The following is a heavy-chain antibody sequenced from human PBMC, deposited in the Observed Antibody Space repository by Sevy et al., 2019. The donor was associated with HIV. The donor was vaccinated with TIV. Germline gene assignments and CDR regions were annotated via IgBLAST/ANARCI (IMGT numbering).Heavy chain of an antibody. V-gene: IGHV3-48*03. J-gene: IGHJ6*03. CDR3: AREGSGWMGVGYYYYYMHV. CDR2: ISSSGSTI. Sequence: GGSLRLSCAASGFTFSSYEMNWVRQAPGKGLEWVSYISSSGSTIYYADSVKGRFTISRDNAKNSLYLQMNSLRAEDTAVYYCAREGSGWMGVGYYYYYMHVWGKGTTVTVSS. CDR1: GFTFSSYE. D-gene: IGHD6-19*01.